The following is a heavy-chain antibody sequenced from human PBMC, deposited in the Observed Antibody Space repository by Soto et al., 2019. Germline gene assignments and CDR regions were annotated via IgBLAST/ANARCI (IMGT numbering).Heavy chain of an antibody. CDR1: GGAFSTYR. J-gene: IGHJ6*02. Sequence: QVQLVQSGAEVKKPGSSVKVSCKASGGAFSTYRMNWVRQAPGQGLDWMGAIIPIFPTPHYAQRFQGRVTLTADQSTSTVYMELSSLRSDDTAVYYCARDRTDVPVTATEIYYFAMDVWGQGTTVTVSS. CDR3: ARDRTDVPVTATEIYYFAMDV. CDR2: IIPIFPTP. V-gene: IGHV1-69*01. D-gene: IGHD2-21*02.